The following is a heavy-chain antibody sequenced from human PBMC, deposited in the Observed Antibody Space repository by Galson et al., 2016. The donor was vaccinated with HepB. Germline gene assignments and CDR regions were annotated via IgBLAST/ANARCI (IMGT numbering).Heavy chain of an antibody. J-gene: IGHJ5*02. Sequence: SLRLSCAASGFTFSNAWMNWVRQAPGKGLEWVGRIKSKTDGGTTDYAAPVKGRFTISRDDLKDTLYLQMNSLKTEDTAVYYCTTIGEVDTAMVTGWFDPWGQGTLVTVSS. CDR1: GFTFSNAW. V-gene: IGHV3-15*07. CDR3: TTIGEVDTAMVTGWFDP. CDR2: IKSKTDGGTT. D-gene: IGHD5-18*01.